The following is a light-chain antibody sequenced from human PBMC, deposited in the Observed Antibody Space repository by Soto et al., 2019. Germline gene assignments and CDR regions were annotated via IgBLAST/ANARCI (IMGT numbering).Light chain of an antibody. CDR1: QSISSY. CDR3: QHYKMYSPWT. Sequence: DIKMTQSPSSLSASVGDRVTITCRASQSISSYLNWYQQKPGKAPKLLIYDVSSLQSGVPSRFSGSGSGTEFTLTISSLQPDDFATYYCQHYKMYSPWTFGQGTKVDI. J-gene: IGKJ1*01. CDR2: DVS. V-gene: IGKV1-5*01.